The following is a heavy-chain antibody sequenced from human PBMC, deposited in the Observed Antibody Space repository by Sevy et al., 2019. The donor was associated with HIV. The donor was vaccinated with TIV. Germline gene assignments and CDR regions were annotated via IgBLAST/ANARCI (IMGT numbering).Heavy chain of an antibody. CDR2: ISYDGTNK. Sequence: GGSQRLSCAVSGFMFRTYDMHWVRQAPGKGLEWVAVISYDGTNKFYADSVKGRFNISRDNPKNTLSLQMNSLRGDDTALYYCAKGGSGYNYFDYWGQGTLVTVSS. J-gene: IGHJ4*02. CDR1: GFMFRTYD. CDR3: AKGGSGYNYFDY. D-gene: IGHD6-19*01. V-gene: IGHV3-30*18.